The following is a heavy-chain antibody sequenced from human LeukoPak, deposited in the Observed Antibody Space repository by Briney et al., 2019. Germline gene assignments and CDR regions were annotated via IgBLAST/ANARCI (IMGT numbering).Heavy chain of an antibody. D-gene: IGHD3-10*01. CDR2: INPSGGST. J-gene: IGHJ6*02. CDR3: ARSITRGSYYYYYYGMDV. CDR1: GYTFTGYY. V-gene: IGHV1-46*01. Sequence: GASVKVSCKASGYTFTGYYMHWVRQAPGQGLEWMGIINPSGGSTSYAQKFQGRVTMTRDTSTSTVYMELSSLRSEDTAVYYCARSITRGSYYYYYYGMDVWGQGTTVTVSS.